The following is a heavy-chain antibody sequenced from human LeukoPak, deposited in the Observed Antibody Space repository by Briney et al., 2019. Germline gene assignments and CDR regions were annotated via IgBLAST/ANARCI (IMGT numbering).Heavy chain of an antibody. V-gene: IGHV1-18*01. CDR3: ARDLKMGYSSGRYSWGTGSSNDY. Sequence: ASVKVSCKASGYTFTSYGISWVRQAPGQGLEWMGWISAYNGNTNYAQKFQGRITMTTDTSTSTAYMELRSLRSDDTAVYYCARDLKMGYSSGRYSWGTGSSNDYWGQGTLVTVSS. CDR2: ISAYNGNT. CDR1: GYTFTSYG. D-gene: IGHD6-19*01. J-gene: IGHJ4*02.